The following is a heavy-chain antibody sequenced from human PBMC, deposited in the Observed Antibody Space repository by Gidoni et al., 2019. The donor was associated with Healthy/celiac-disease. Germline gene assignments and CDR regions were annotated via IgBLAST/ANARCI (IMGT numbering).Heavy chain of an antibody. V-gene: IGHV6-1*01. J-gene: IGHJ4*02. CDR2: TYYRSKWYN. CDR3: ASNHQPWNAIDY. CDR1: GDSVSSNSAA. Sequence: QVQLQQSGPGLVKPPQTLSLTCAIPGDSVSSNSAAWNWIRQSPSSGLEWLGRTYYRSKWYNDYAVSLKSRITINPDTSKNQFSLQLNFVTPEDTAVYYCASNHQPWNAIDYWGQGTLVTVSS. D-gene: IGHD1-1*01.